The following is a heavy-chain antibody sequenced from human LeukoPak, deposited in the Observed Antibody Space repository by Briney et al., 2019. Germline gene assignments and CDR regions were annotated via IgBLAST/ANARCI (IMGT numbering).Heavy chain of an antibody. D-gene: IGHD4-23*01. J-gene: IGHJ3*02. CDR3: ARVWITVVTHFEAFDI. CDR1: GFTFSSYA. Sequence: GGSLRLSCAASGFTFSSYAMHWVRQAPGKGLEWVAVISYDGSNKYYADSVKGRFTISRDNSKNTLYLQMNSLRAEDTAVYYCARVWITVVTHFEAFDIWGQGTMVTVSS. CDR2: ISYDGSNK. V-gene: IGHV3-30-3*01.